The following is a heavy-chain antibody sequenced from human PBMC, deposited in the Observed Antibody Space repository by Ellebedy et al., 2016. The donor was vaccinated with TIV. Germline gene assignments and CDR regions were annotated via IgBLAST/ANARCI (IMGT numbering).Heavy chain of an antibody. J-gene: IGHJ4*02. Sequence: GESLKISCAASRFTFRDYGMHWVRQAPGKGLEWVAVISYDITNTYYADSVKGRFTVSRDNSNNTLYLKMNSLRAEDTAIYYCAKDSGKYGWNSEYWGQGTQVTVSS. CDR3: AKDSGKYGWNSEY. CDR1: RFTFRDYG. V-gene: IGHV3-30*18. CDR2: ISYDITNT. D-gene: IGHD3-10*01.